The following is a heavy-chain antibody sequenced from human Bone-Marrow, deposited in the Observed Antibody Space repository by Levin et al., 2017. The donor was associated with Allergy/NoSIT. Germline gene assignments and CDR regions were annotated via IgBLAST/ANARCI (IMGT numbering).Heavy chain of an antibody. J-gene: IGHJ2*01. CDR1: GVSFKSYA. CDR2: IIPLFDTT. Sequence: GGSLRLSCKTSGVSFKSYAVSWVRQAPGQGLEWLGGIIPLFDTTYYAQKFQGRLTITADDSTDTAYMDLSSLRSDDTAVYYCATNRVTSMGIGDWYFDLWGRGTLVTVSS. D-gene: IGHD2-21*02. CDR3: ATNRVTSMGIGDWYFDL. V-gene: IGHV1-69*01.